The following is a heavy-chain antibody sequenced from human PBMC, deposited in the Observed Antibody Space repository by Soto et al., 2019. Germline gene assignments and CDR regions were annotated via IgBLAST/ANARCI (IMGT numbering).Heavy chain of an antibody. CDR3: AKPLARDCSGGSCYGVFDI. Sequence: GGSLRLSCAASGFTFSSYAMSWVRQAPGKGLEWVSAISGSGGSTYYADSVKGRFTISRDNSKNTLYLQMNSLRAEDTAVYYCAKPLARDCSGGSCYGVFDIWGQGTMVTVSS. CDR1: GFTFSSYA. V-gene: IGHV3-23*01. CDR2: ISGSGGST. D-gene: IGHD2-15*01. J-gene: IGHJ3*02.